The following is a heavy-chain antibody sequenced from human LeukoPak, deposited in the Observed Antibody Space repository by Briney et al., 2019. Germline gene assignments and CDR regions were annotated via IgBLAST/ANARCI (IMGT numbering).Heavy chain of an antibody. V-gene: IGHV3-23*01. CDR1: GFTFSSSA. CDR3: AKARESAGYFDY. Sequence: PGGSLRLSCIASGFTFSSSAMSWVRQAPGKGLEWVSDINGSGGRTYYADSVKGRFTISRDNSKNTLYLQMNSLRAEDTAVYYCAKARESAGYFDYWGQGTLVTVSS. J-gene: IGHJ4*02. CDR2: INGSGGRT.